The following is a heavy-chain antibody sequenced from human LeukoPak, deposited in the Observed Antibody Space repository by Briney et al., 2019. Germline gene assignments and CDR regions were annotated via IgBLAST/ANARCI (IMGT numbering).Heavy chain of an antibody. CDR3: ATFRFLGT. Sequence: LCLTCTVSGGSISSGGYYWSWVRQAPGKGLEWVSAISFSGSSTYYADSVKGRFTISRDNVKNSLYLQMNSLRAEDTAIYYCATFRFLGTWGQGTMVTVSP. CDR2: ISFSGSST. J-gene: IGHJ3*01. D-gene: IGHD3-3*01. V-gene: IGHV3-23*01. CDR1: GGSISSGGYY.